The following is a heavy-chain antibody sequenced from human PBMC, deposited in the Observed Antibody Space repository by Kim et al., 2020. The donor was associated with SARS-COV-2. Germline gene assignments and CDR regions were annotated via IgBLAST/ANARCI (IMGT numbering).Heavy chain of an antibody. D-gene: IGHD5-18*01. V-gene: IGHV4-34*01. Sequence: SETLSLTCAVYGCSFSGYYMSWVRQPPGKGLEWVGEINDSGSTNYNPCLKRGLTIPVKKPNNQSPLKLSAGDAADTPDIYFRGGGRGHSDAF. CDR2: INDSGST. CDR1: GCSFSGYY. CDR3: RGGGRGHSDAF. J-gene: IGHJ3*01.